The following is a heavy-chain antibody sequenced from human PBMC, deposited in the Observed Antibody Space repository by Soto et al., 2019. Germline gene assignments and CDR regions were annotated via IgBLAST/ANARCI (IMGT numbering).Heavy chain of an antibody. CDR3: ARGGLEPFDH. J-gene: IGHJ4*02. V-gene: IGHV3-74*01. CDR2: ISDYGRI. Sequence: SCKASGYTFTSYYMHWVRQAPGKGLVWVSRISDYGRINYADSVKDRFIISRDDARSELYLQLNDLRVEVTATYYCARGGLEPFDHWGQGAMVTVSS. CDR1: GYTFTSYY. D-gene: IGHD1-1*01.